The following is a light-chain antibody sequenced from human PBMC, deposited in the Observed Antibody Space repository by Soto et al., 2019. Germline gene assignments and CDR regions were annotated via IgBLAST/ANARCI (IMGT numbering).Light chain of an antibody. CDR2: DVS. Sequence: QSALTQPASVSGSPGQSITISCTGTSSDVGGYNYVSWYQQHPGKAPKLRIYDVSNRPSGVSNRFSGSKSGNTASLTISGLQAEAEADYFCSSYTSSSTPFLFGTGTKLTVL. CDR1: SSDVGGYNY. CDR3: SSYTSSSTPFL. V-gene: IGLV2-14*01. J-gene: IGLJ1*01.